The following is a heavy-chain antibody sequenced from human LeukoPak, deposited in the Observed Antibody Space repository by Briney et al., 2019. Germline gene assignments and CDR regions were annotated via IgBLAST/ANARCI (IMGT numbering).Heavy chain of an antibody. D-gene: IGHD2-2*03. CDR1: GFTFSTYA. CDR3: ARASWIPTADAVC. CDR2: ISGSGANT. Sequence: GGSLRLSCAASGFTFSTYAMSWVRQAPGKGLEWVSTISGSGANTYYADSVRGRFTISRDNSKNTLYLHMNSLRAEDTAIYYCARASWIPTADAVCWGQGTQVTVSS. J-gene: IGHJ4*02. V-gene: IGHV3-23*01.